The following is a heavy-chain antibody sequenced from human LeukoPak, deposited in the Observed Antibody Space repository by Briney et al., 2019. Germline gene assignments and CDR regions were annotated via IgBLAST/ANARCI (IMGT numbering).Heavy chain of an antibody. D-gene: IGHD2-2*01. CDR3: ARDGRYCSSTSCPNKADY. V-gene: IGHV1-69*04. J-gene: IGHJ4*02. Sequence: SVKVSCKASGGTFSSYAISWVRQAPGQGLEWMGRIIPILGIANYAQKFQGRVTITADKSTSTAYMELSSLRSEDTAVYYCARDGRYCSSTSCPNKADYWGQGTLVTVSS. CDR1: GGTFSSYA. CDR2: IIPILGIA.